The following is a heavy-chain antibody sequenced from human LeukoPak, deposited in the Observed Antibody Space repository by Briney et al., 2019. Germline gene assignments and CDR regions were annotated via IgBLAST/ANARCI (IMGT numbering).Heavy chain of an antibody. Sequence: ASVKVSCKASGYSFTRYGISWVRQAPGQGLEWMGWVNAGNGNTKYSQKFQGRVTITRDTSATTAYMALSSLGSEDTAVYYCARDNRIYSPFDYWGQGTLVTVSS. D-gene: IGHD2-21*01. CDR2: VNAGNGNT. J-gene: IGHJ4*02. V-gene: IGHV1-3*01. CDR1: GYSFTRYG. CDR3: ARDNRIYSPFDY.